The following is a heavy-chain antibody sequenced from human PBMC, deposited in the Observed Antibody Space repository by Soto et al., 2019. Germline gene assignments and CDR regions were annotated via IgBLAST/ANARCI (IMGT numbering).Heavy chain of an antibody. CDR3: ARHSGYDLDYFDY. V-gene: IGHV4-39*01. CDR1: GGSISSSSYY. J-gene: IGHJ4*02. Sequence: SETLSLTCTVSGGSISSSSYYWGWIRQPPGKGLEWIGSIYYSGSTYYNPSLKSRVTISVDTSKNQFSLKLSSVTAADTAVYYCARHSGYDLDYFDYRGQGTLVTVSS. CDR2: IYYSGST. D-gene: IGHD5-12*01.